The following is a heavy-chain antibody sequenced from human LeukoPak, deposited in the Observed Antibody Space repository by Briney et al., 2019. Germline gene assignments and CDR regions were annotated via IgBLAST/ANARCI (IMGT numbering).Heavy chain of an antibody. D-gene: IGHD3/OR15-3a*01. J-gene: IGHJ4*02. CDR3: ARRKSGLTPRGYFDY. Sequence: GGSLRLSCAASGFTFSSYSMNWVRQAPGKGLEWVSYISSSSSTIYYADSVKGRFTISRDNAKNSLYLQMNSLRAEDTAVYYCARRKSGLTPRGYFDYWGQGTLVTVSS. V-gene: IGHV3-48*04. CDR2: ISSSSSTI. CDR1: GFTFSSYS.